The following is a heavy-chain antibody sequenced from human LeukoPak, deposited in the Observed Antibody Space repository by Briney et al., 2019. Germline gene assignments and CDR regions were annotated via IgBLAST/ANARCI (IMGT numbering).Heavy chain of an antibody. CDR3: AGGSVPPEAAAGTEFDY. CDR1: GYTFTSYD. Sequence: ASVKVSCKASGYTFTSYDINWVRQATGQGLEWMGWMNPNSGNTGYAQKFQGRVTMTRNTSISTAYMELSSLRSEDTAVYYCAGGSVPPEAAAGTEFDYWGQGTLVTVSS. D-gene: IGHD6-13*01. V-gene: IGHV1-8*01. CDR2: MNPNSGNT. J-gene: IGHJ4*02.